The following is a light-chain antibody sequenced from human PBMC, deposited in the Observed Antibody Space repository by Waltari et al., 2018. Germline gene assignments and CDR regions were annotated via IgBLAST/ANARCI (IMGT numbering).Light chain of an antibody. Sequence: DIQMTHSPSTLSTFVGDSVTITCRASQNTNIWLAWYQQKTGKAPTLLIYKSSILQSGVPSRFSGSASGTEFNLTISSLQPDDFATYYCQQYDRHSFSFGQGTRLDLK. J-gene: IGKJ2*03. CDR2: KSS. CDR3: QQYDRHSFS. V-gene: IGKV1-5*03. CDR1: QNTNIW.